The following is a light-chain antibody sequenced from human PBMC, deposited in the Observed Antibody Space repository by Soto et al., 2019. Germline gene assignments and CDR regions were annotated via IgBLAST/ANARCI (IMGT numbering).Light chain of an antibody. V-gene: IGKV3-20*01. CDR1: QSVDSSTY. CDR2: GAS. J-gene: IGKJ1*01. Sequence: EIALTQSPGTLSLSPGERATLSCRASQSVDSSTYLAWYQQKPGQAPRLLIYGASSRATGIPDRFSGSGSGTDFTLTISRLEPEDFAVYYCQQYGRSPRTFGQGTKVEIK. CDR3: QQYGRSPRT.